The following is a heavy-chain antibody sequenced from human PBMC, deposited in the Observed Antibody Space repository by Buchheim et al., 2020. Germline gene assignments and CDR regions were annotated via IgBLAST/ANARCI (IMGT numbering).Heavy chain of an antibody. CDR1: GFTFSNYG. Sequence: QVQLVESGGGVVQPGRSLRLSCAASGFTFSNYGMHWVRQAPGKGVGWVAVISYDGSNQYYGDSVKGRFTISRDNFKNTLYLQMSSLRAEDTALYYCAKDHLMTTVTIAGYWGQGTL. D-gene: IGHD4-17*01. V-gene: IGHV3-30*18. CDR2: ISYDGSNQ. CDR3: AKDHLMTTVTIAGY. J-gene: IGHJ4*02.